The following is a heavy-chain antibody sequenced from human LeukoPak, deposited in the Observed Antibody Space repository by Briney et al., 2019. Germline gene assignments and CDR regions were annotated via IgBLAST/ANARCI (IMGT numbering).Heavy chain of an antibody. CDR1: GFTVSSYA. Sequence: GGSLRLSCAAYGFTVSSYAMHWVRQPIGKGVEWVSALGIAGDTFYPGSVKGRFTISRENAKNSLYLQMNSLRAEDTAMYYCARQKQSHGNFDYWGQGTLVTVSS. J-gene: IGHJ4*02. V-gene: IGHV3-13*01. D-gene: IGHD1-26*01. CDR3: ARQKQSHGNFDY. CDR2: LGIAGDT.